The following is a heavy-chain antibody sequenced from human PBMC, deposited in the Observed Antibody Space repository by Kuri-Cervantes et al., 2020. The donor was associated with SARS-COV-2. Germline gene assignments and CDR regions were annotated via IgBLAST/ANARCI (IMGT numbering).Heavy chain of an antibody. J-gene: IGHJ4*02. CDR3: ARDEKGVFDY. Sequence: ASVKVSCKASGYRFSSDTMNWVRQAPGQGLEWMGWINTNTGNPTYAQGFTGRFVFSLDTSVGTAYLQISSLKAEDTAVYYCARDEKGVFDYWGQGTLVTVSS. V-gene: IGHV7-4-1*02. CDR2: INTNTGNP. CDR1: GYRFSSDT.